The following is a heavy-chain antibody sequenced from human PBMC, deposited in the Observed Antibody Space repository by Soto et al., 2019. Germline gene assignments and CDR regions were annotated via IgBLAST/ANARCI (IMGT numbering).Heavy chain of an antibody. D-gene: IGHD6-13*01. CDR3: ARGPGYSSSWYTGDYYYYGMDV. J-gene: IGHJ6*02. CDR1: GYTFTGYY. CDR2: INPNSGGT. Sequence: ASVKVSCKASGYTFTGYYMHWVRQAPGQGLEWMGWINPNSGGTNYAQKFQGRVTMTRDTSISTAYMELSRLRSDDTAVYYCARGPGYSSSWYTGDYYYYGMDVWDQGTTVTVSS. V-gene: IGHV1-2*02.